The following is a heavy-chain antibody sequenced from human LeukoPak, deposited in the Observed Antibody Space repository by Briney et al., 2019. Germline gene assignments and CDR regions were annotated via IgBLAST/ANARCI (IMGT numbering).Heavy chain of an antibody. CDR1: GFTSSSYS. V-gene: IGHV3-21*01. CDR3: ARLAHSGYDLQYFDY. J-gene: IGHJ4*02. CDR2: ISSSSSYI. D-gene: IGHD5-12*01. Sequence: GGSLRLSCAASGFTSSSYSMNWVRQAPGKGLEWVSSISSSSSYIYYADSVKGRFTISRDNAKNSLYLQMNSLRAEDTAVYYCARLAHSGYDLQYFDYWGQGTLVTVSS.